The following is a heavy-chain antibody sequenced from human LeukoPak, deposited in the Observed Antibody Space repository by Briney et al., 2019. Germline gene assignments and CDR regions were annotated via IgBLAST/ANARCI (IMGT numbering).Heavy chain of an antibody. V-gene: IGHV3-30*18. Sequence: GGSLRLSCAASGFTFSSYGMHWVRQAPGKGLEWVAVISYDGSNKYCADSVKGRFTISRDNSKNTLYLQMNSLRAEDTAVYYCAKPDQFDHWGQGTLVTVSS. CDR3: AKPDQFDH. CDR2: ISYDGSNK. CDR1: GFTFSSYG. J-gene: IGHJ4*02.